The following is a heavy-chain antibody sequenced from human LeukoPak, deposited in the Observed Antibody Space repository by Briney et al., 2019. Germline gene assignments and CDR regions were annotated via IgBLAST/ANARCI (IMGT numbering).Heavy chain of an antibody. V-gene: IGHV3-30*18. CDR1: GFSFSTYG. CDR2: ISHDGGYK. D-gene: IGHD3-10*01. J-gene: IGHJ4*02. CDR3: VKDWGSYFASGSSYFDY. Sequence: SGGSLRLSCAASGFSFSTYGMHWVRQAPGRGLEWVAVISHDGGYKYYASSVKGRFTISRDNSKNTLYLQMNSLRGDDTAVYYCVKDWGSYFASGSSYFDYWGQGTLVTVSS.